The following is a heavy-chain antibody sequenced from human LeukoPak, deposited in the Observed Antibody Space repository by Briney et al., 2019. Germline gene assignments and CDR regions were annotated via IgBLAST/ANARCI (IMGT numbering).Heavy chain of an antibody. D-gene: IGHD3-16*01. J-gene: IGHJ5*02. V-gene: IGHV4-59*08. CDR2: MFYNGDI. CDR3: ARGHYGLDP. Sequence: KASETPSLTCTVSGGSISGYYWSWIRQPPGKGLEWIAYMFYNGDINYNPSLQSRVAISVDTSKNHFSLKLRSVTAADTAMYYCARGHYGLDPWGQGTLVTVSS. CDR1: GGSISGYY.